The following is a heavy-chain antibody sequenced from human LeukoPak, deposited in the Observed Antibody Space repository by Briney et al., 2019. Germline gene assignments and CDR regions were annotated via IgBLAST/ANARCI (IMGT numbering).Heavy chain of an antibody. CDR2: ISGSGGRT. Sequence: PGGTLRLSCAASGFTFGTYGMSWVRQAPGKGLEWVSLISGSGGRTYYADSVKGRFTISRDNSKNTLYLQMNSLRAEDTAVYYCARDRPTIYYMDVWGKGTTVTISS. J-gene: IGHJ6*03. CDR1: GFTFGTYG. CDR3: ARDRPTIYYMDV. D-gene: IGHD3-9*01. V-gene: IGHV3-23*01.